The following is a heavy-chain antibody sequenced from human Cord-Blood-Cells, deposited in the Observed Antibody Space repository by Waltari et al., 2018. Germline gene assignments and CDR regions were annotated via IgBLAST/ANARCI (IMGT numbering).Heavy chain of an antibody. D-gene: IGHD1-26*01. CDR1: GYSFTSYW. V-gene: IGHV5-10-1*01. CDR3: ASQTHLGGQDDY. J-gene: IGHJ4*02. Sequence: EVQLVQSGAEVKKPGESLRISCKGSGYSFTSYWISWVRQMPGKGLEWMGGVDPNDSYTNHSPSFQGHVTISADKSISTAYLQWSSLKASDTAMYYCASQTHLGGQDDYWGQGTLVTVSS. CDR2: VDPNDSYT.